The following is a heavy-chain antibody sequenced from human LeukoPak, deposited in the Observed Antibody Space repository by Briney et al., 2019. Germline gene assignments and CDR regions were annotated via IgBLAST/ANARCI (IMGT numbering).Heavy chain of an antibody. CDR1: GGSISSSSYY. CDR2: IYYSGST. CDR3: ARDLAPYYYDSSGPTYIFDY. Sequence: SETLSLTCTVSGGSISSSSYYWVWIRQPPGKGLEWIGSIYYSGSTYYNPSLKSRVTISVDTSKNQFSLKLSSVTAADTAVYYCARDLAPYYYDSSGPTYIFDYWGQGTLVTVSS. D-gene: IGHD3-22*01. V-gene: IGHV4-39*07. J-gene: IGHJ4*02.